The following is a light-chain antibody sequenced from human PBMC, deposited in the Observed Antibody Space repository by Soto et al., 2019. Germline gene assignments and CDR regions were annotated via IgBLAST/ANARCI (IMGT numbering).Light chain of an antibody. CDR2: DDS. V-gene: IGLV3-21*02. CDR3: QVWDSSSDNQV. J-gene: IGLJ2*01. Sequence: SYELTQPPSVSVAPGQTARITCGGNNIGSKSVHWYQQKQGQAPVLVVYDDSDPPTGIPERFSGSNSGNTATLTISRVEAGDEAEYYCQVWDSSSDNQVFGGGTKVTVL. CDR1: NIGSKS.